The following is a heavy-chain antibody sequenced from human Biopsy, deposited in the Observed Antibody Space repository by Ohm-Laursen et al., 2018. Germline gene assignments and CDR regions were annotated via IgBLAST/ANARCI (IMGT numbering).Heavy chain of an antibody. CDR3: ATPFQYYDSWGGYPPFDH. CDR2: IIAVSGLV. V-gene: IGHV1-69*10. CDR1: VGTFSNYA. Sequence: SVKVSCKASVGTFSNYAISWVRQAPGEGLEWMGGIIAVSGLVNYAPKFQGRVSITADKSTTTAYMELSNLKSEDTAVYYCATPFQYYDSWGGYPPFDHWGQGTLVTVSS. D-gene: IGHD3-3*01. J-gene: IGHJ4*02.